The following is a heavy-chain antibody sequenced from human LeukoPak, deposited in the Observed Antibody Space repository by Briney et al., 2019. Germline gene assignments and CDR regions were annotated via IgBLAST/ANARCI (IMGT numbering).Heavy chain of an antibody. J-gene: IGHJ4*02. CDR1: GFTFSDYY. CDR2: IWYDGSNK. Sequence: GGSLGLSCAASGFTFSDYYMSWIRQAPGKGLEWVAVIWYDGSNKYYADSVKGRFTISRDNSKNTLYLQMNSLRAEDTAVYYCARGDSSSWTPFDYWGQGTLVTVSS. D-gene: IGHD6-13*01. V-gene: IGHV3-33*08. CDR3: ARGDSSSWTPFDY.